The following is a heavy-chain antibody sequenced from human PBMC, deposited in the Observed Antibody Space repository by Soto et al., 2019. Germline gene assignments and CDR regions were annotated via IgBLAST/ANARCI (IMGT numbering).Heavy chain of an antibody. Sequence: GGSLSLSCAASRFSLSSYSLSWDRQAPGKGLEWVSAISGSGGSTYYADSVKGRFTISRDNSKNTLYLQMNSLRAEDTAVYYCAKDRGDYDFWSGYYTYYYYMDGWGKGTTVTVSS. J-gene: IGHJ6*03. CDR1: RFSLSSYS. CDR2: ISGSGGST. D-gene: IGHD3-3*01. V-gene: IGHV3-23*01. CDR3: AKDRGDYDFWSGYYTYYYYMDG.